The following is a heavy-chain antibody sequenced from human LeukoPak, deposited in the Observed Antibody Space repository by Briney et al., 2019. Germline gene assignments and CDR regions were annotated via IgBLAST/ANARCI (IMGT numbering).Heavy chain of an antibody. CDR1: GFTFSSYG. Sequence: EAGGSLRLSCAASGFTFSSYGLHWVRQAPGKGVEWVAVLWYDENNENYADSVKGRFTISRDTSHNTLYMQMNSLGVDDTAVYYCARGRDCTNGVCSNFDYWGQGTLVTVSS. D-gene: IGHD2-8*01. CDR3: ARGRDCTNGVCSNFDY. J-gene: IGHJ4*02. V-gene: IGHV3-33*01. CDR2: LWYDENNE.